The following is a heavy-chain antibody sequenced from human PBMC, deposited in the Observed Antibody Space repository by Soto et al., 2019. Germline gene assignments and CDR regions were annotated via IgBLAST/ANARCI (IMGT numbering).Heavy chain of an antibody. Sequence: NPSETLSLTCTVSGGSISSSDYYWGWIRQPPGKGLECIGSISYNGGTFYSASLKSRVSISVDTSKNQFSLKLSSMTAADTAVYYCARVLSIGVLNRGYFDYWGQEALVTISS. CDR3: ARVLSIGVLNRGYFDY. CDR1: GGSISSSDYY. J-gene: IGHJ4*02. V-gene: IGHV4-39*01. CDR2: ISYNGGT. D-gene: IGHD2-8*01.